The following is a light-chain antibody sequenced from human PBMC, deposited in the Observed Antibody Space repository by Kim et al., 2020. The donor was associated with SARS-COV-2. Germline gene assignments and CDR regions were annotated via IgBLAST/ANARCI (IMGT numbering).Light chain of an antibody. CDR1: QRIDSW. CDR3: QQYITYSGT. J-gene: IGKJ1*01. Sequence: ASEGDRVTITCRASQRIDSWLAWYQLKPGKAPKLLIHKASLLQSGVPSRFSGSASGTEFTLTISSLQPDEIATYYCQQYITYSGTFGQGTKLEI. CDR2: KAS. V-gene: IGKV1-5*03.